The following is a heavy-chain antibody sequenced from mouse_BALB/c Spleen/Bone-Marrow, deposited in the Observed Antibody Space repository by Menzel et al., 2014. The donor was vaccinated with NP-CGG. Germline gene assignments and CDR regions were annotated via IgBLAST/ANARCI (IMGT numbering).Heavy chain of an antibody. Sequence: VQVVESGAELARPGASVKMSCKASGYTFTGYTIHWVKRRPGQGLEWIGYINPTSGYANYNQKFKDKATLTADKSSSTAYMQLSSLTSEDSAVFYCARSMIVYFAMDYWGQGTSVTVSS. D-gene: IGHD2-3*01. J-gene: IGHJ4*01. CDR3: ARSMIVYFAMDY. CDR1: GYTFTGYT. V-gene: IGHV1-4*01. CDR2: INPTSGYA.